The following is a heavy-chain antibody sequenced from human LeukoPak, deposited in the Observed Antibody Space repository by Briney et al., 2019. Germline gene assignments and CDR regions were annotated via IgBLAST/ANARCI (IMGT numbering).Heavy chain of an antibody. V-gene: IGHV4-34*01. J-gene: IGHJ4*02. CDR1: GGSFSGYY. D-gene: IGHD2-2*01. CDR3: AGRGYCSSTSCSPPDY. CDR2: INHSGST. Sequence: PSETLSLTCAVYGGSFSGYYWSWIRQSPGKGLEWIGEINHSGSTNYNPSLKSRVTISVDTSKNQFSLKLSSVTAADTAVYYCAGRGYCSSTSCSPPDYWGQGTLVTVSS.